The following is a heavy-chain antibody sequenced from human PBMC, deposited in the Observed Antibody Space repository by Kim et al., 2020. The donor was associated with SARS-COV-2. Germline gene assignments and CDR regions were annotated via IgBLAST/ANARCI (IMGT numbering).Heavy chain of an antibody. CDR1: RFTFSNHG. D-gene: IGHD1-1*01. Sequence: GGSLRLSCEASRFTFSNHGMHWVRQAPGKGLEWVAAVSDDGNKIYSADSVKGRFTISRDNSKTTLYLRMNSLIAEDTATYYCARGAYTSEFDFWGQGTLV. CDR3: ARGAYTSEFDF. V-gene: IGHV3-30*03. J-gene: IGHJ4*02. CDR2: VSDDGNKI.